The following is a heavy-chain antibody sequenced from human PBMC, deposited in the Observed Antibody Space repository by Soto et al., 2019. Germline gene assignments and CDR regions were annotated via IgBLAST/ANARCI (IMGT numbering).Heavy chain of an antibody. Sequence: ASVKVSCKASGGTFSSYAISWVRQAPGQGLEWMGGIIPIFGTANYAQKFQGRVTITADESTSTAYMELSSLRSEDTAVYYCARDRLDIVVVPAAISYYYYGMDVWGQGTTVTVSS. CDR2: IIPIFGTA. D-gene: IGHD2-2*02. J-gene: IGHJ6*02. CDR3: ARDRLDIVVVPAAISYYYYGMDV. V-gene: IGHV1-69*13. CDR1: GGTFSSYA.